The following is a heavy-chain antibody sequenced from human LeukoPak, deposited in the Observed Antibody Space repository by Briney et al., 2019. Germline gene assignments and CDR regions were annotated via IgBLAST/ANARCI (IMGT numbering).Heavy chain of an antibody. Sequence: ASVKVSCKVSGYTLTELSMHWVRQAPGKGLEWMGGFDPEDGETIYAQKFQGRVTMTEDTSTDTAYMELSSLRSEDTAVYYCATDLSRLWLFDYWGQGTLVTVSS. J-gene: IGHJ4*02. CDR1: GYTLTELS. CDR3: ATDLSRLWLFDY. D-gene: IGHD5-12*01. CDR2: FDPEDGET. V-gene: IGHV1-24*01.